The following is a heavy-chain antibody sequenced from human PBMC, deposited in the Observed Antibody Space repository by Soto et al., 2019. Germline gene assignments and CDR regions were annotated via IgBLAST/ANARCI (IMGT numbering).Heavy chain of an antibody. V-gene: IGHV1-3*01. Sequence: ASVKVSCKASGYTFTSYAMHWVRQAPGQRLEWMGWINAGNGSTSYAQKFQGRVTMTRDTSTTTAYMEVRSLRSDDTAVYYCARDWGRGQFLTNKDYWGQGTLVTVSS. D-gene: IGHD3-9*01. J-gene: IGHJ4*02. CDR3: ARDWGRGQFLTNKDY. CDR2: INAGNGST. CDR1: GYTFTSYA.